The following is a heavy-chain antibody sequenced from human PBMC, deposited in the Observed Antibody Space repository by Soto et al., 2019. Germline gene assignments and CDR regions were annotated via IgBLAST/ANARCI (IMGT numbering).Heavy chain of an antibody. D-gene: IGHD1-26*01. CDR2: IDWDDDK. CDR1: GFSLSTSGMC. Sequence: SGPTLVNPTQTLTLTCTFSGFSLSTSGMCVSWIRQPPGKALEWLALIDWDDDKYYSTSLKTRLTISKDTSENQVVLTMTNMDPVDTATYYCARIGLCGSYFHIFAYWGQGTLVTVSS. V-gene: IGHV2-70*01. J-gene: IGHJ4*02. CDR3: ARIGLCGSYFHIFAY.